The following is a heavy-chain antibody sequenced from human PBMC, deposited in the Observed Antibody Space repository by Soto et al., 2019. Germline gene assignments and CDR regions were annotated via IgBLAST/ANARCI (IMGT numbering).Heavy chain of an antibody. CDR2: IIPIFGTA. J-gene: IGHJ4*02. CDR1: GGTLSSYA. D-gene: IGHD1-26*01. CDR3: ASGGSYYCLDY. V-gene: IGHV1-69*13. Sequence: SVKVSCKASGGTLSSYAISWVRQAPGQGLEWMGGIIPIFGTANYAQKFQGRVTITADESTSTAYMELSSLRSEDTAVYYCASGGSYYCLDYWGQGTLVTVSS.